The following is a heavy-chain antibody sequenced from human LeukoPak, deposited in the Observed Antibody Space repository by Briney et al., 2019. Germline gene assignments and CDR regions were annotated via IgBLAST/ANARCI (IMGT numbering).Heavy chain of an antibody. V-gene: IGHV1-2*06. CDR2: INPNSGGT. CDR1: GGTFSSYA. J-gene: IGHJ4*02. Sequence: ASVKVSCKASGGTFSSYAISWVRQAPGQGLEWMGRINPNSGGTNYAQKFQGRVTMTRDTSISTAYMELSRLRSDDTAVYYCARESSSWHIADYWGQGTLVTVSS. CDR3: ARESSSWHIADY. D-gene: IGHD6-13*01.